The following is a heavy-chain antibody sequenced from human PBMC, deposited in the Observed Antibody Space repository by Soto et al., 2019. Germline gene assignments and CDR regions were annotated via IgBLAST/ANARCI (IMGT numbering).Heavy chain of an antibody. CDR2: ISGGGDST. J-gene: IGHJ4*02. CDR3: AKDTLSGCYCSGGGREGPAY. Sequence: PGGSLILSCAASGFTFSSYAMNWVRQAPGKGLEWVSSISGGGDSTYYADSVKGRFTISRDNSKNTLFLQMNRLRAEDTALYYCAKDTLSGCYCSGGGREGPAYWGRGSLVPVSS. V-gene: IGHV3-23*01. CDR1: GFTFSSYA. D-gene: IGHD2-15*01.